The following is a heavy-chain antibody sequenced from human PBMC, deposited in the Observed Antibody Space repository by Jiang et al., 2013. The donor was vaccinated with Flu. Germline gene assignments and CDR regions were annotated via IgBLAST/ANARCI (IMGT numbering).Heavy chain of an antibody. D-gene: IGHD1-26*01. Sequence: VQLLESGGGVVQSGRSLRLSCVVSGFTFNIYAMHWVRQAPGKGLEWVAVVSYDGSNKFYADSVKGRFTISRDNSKNTLYLQMNSLRGEDTAVYFCAREEGATYYTFDYWG. CDR2: VSYDGSNK. CDR1: GFTFNIYA. J-gene: IGHJ4*01. CDR3: AREEGATYYTFDY. V-gene: IGHV3-30*04.